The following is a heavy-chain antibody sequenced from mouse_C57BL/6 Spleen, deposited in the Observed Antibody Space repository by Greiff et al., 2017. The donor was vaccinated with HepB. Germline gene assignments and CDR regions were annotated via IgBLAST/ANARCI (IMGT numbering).Heavy chain of an antibody. CDR1: GYTFTSYW. J-gene: IGHJ4*01. Sequence: QVQLQHPGAELVKPGASVKLSCKASGYTFTSYWMHWVTQRPGRGLEWIGRIDPNSGGTKYNEKFKSKATLTVDKPSSTAYIQLSSLTSEDAAVYYCAINYYGSSLYYAMDYWGQGTSVTVSS. D-gene: IGHD1-1*01. CDR3: AINYYGSSLYYAMDY. V-gene: IGHV1-72*01. CDR2: IDPNSGGT.